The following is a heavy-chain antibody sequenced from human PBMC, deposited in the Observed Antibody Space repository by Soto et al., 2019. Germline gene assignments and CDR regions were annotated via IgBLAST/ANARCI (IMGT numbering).Heavy chain of an antibody. CDR1: GFTFSDYY. Sequence: QVQLVESGGGLVKPGGSLRLSCAASGFTFSDYYMTWIRQAPGKGLEWVSYISPSSSYTNYADSVKGRFTISRDNARNSLYLRMNSLRAEDSAVFYCARDYNIATRPPYGMDVWGQGTTVTVSS. V-gene: IGHV3-11*06. CDR3: ARDYNIATRPPYGMDV. D-gene: IGHD6-6*01. J-gene: IGHJ6*02. CDR2: ISPSSSYT.